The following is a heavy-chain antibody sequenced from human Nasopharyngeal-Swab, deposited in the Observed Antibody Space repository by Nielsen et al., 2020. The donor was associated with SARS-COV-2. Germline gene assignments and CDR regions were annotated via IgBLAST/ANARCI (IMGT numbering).Heavy chain of an antibody. CDR3: ARDGTHSSSWPGD. V-gene: IGHV4-30-4*01. D-gene: IGHD6-13*01. J-gene: IGHJ4*02. CDR1: GGSISSGDYY. Sequence: SETPSLTCTVSGGSISSGDYYWSWIRQPPGKGLEWIGYIYYSGSTYYNPSLKSRVTISVDTSKNQFSLKLSSVTAADTAVYYCARDGTHSSSWPGDWGQGTLVTVSS. CDR2: IYYSGST.